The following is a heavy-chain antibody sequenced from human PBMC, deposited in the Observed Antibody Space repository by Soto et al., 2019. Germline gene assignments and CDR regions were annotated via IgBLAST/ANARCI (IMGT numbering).Heavy chain of an antibody. CDR3: ARVPIVVVVAATRSAFDI. CDR2: IYYSGST. V-gene: IGHV4-31*03. CDR1: GGSISSGGYY. D-gene: IGHD2-15*01. J-gene: IGHJ3*02. Sequence: PSETLSLTCTVSGGSISSGGYYWSWIRQHPGKGLEWIGYIYYSGSTYYNPSLKSRVTISVDTSKNQFSLKLSSVTAADTAVYYCARVPIVVVVAATRSAFDIWGQGTMVTVS.